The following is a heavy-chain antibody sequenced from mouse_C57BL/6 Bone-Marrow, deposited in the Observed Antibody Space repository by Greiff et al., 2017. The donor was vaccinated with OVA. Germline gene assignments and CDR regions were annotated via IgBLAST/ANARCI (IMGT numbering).Heavy chain of an antibody. CDR1: GFTFSSYA. CDR2: ISDGGSYT. V-gene: IGHV5-4*01. Sequence: EVKLVESGGGLVKPGGSLKLSCAASGFTFSSYAMSWVRQTPEKRLEWVATISDGGSYTYYPDNVKGRFNISRDNAKNNLYLQMSHLKSEDTAMYYCARDPHYYGSSPWYFDVWGTGTTVTVSS. CDR3: ARDPHYYGSSPWYFDV. D-gene: IGHD1-1*01. J-gene: IGHJ1*03.